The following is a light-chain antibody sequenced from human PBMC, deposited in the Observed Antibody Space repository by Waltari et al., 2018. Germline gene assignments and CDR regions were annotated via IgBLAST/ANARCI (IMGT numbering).Light chain of an antibody. V-gene: IGLV1-40*01. CDR3: QSYDSSLSGSV. Sequence: QSVLTQPPSVSGAPGQRVTISCTGSSSNIRAGYDVHWYQQLPGTAPKVLIYGNSNRPSGVPDRFSGSKSGTSASLAITGLQAEDEADYYCQSYDSSLSGSVFGGGTKVTVL. CDR2: GNS. CDR1: SSNIRAGYD. J-gene: IGLJ3*02.